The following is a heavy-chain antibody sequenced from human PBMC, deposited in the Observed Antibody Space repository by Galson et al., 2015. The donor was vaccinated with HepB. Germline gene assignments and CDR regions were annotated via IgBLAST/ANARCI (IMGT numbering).Heavy chain of an antibody. CDR1: GGTFSSYA. D-gene: IGHD5-24*01. V-gene: IGHV1-69*04. Sequence: SVKVSCKASGGTFSSYAISWVRQAPGQGLEWMGRIIPILGIANYAQKFQGRVTITADKSTSTAYMELSSLRSEDTAVYYCARDIGFRSERWLQFEDYWGQGTLVTVSS. CDR3: ARDIGFRSERWLQFEDY. J-gene: IGHJ4*02. CDR2: IIPILGIA.